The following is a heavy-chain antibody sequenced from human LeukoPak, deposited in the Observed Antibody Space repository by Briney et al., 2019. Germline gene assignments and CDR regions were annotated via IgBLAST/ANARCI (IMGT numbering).Heavy chain of an antibody. Sequence: SETLSLTCTVSGGSITSYYWSWIRQPPGKGLEWIGHIYYSGSTNYNPSLKSRVTISVDTSKNQFSLKLSSVTAADTAVYYCARGLYGGGDYWGQGTLVTVSS. J-gene: IGHJ4*02. CDR3: ARGLYGGGDY. CDR2: IYYSGST. CDR1: GGSITSYY. V-gene: IGHV4-59*01. D-gene: IGHD4-23*01.